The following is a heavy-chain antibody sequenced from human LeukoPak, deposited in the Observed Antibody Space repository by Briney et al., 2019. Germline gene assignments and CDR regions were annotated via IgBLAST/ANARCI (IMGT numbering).Heavy chain of an antibody. J-gene: IGHJ4*02. CDR1: GFTFSSYA. Sequence: GRSLRLSCAASGFTFSSYAMHWVRQAPGKGLEWVAVISYDGSNKYYADSVKGRLTISRDDSKNTLYLQMNSLRAEDTAVYYCARGDPYSSEKYALDYWGQGTLVTASS. V-gene: IGHV3-30*04. CDR2: ISYDGSNK. D-gene: IGHD6-19*01. CDR3: ARGDPYSSEKYALDY.